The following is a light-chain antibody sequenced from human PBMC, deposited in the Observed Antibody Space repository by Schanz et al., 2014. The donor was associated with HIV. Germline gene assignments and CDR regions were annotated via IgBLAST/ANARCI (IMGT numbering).Light chain of an antibody. CDR2: DVS. V-gene: IGLV2-14*03. Sequence: QSALTQPASVSGSPGQSISISCTGTSGDVGSYNYVSLYQQHPGKAPKLMIYDVSNRPSGVSSRFSGSKSGNTASLTISGLQAEDEADYYCCSYTTTSTYVFGAGTKLTVL. CDR1: SGDVGSYNY. J-gene: IGLJ1*01. CDR3: CSYTTTSTYV.